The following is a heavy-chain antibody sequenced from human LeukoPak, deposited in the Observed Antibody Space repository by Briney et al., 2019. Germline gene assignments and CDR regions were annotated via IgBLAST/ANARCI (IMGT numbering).Heavy chain of an antibody. J-gene: IGHJ4*02. D-gene: IGHD3-9*01. CDR2: INPNSGGT. V-gene: IGHV1-2*04. CDR3: ARTDYDILTGFHNYFDY. CDR1: GYTFTGYY. Sequence: GASVEVSCKASGYTFTGYYMHWVRQAPGQGLEWMGWINPNSGGTNYAQKFQGWVTMTRDTSISTAYMELSRLRSDDTAVYYCARTDYDILTGFHNYFDYWGQGTLVTVSS.